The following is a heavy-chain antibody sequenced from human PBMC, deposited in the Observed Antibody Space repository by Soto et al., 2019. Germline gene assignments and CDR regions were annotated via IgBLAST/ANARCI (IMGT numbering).Heavy chain of an antibody. Sequence: GGSLRLSCAASGFTFSNAWMSWVRQAPGKGLEWVGRIKSKTDGGTTDYAAPVKGRFTISRDDSKNTLYLQMNSLKTEDTAVYYCTTGTADYVWGSYRYDYWGQGTLVTVSS. D-gene: IGHD3-16*02. CDR3: TTGTADYVWGSYRYDY. CDR1: GFTFSNAW. V-gene: IGHV3-15*01. CDR2: IKSKTDGGTT. J-gene: IGHJ4*02.